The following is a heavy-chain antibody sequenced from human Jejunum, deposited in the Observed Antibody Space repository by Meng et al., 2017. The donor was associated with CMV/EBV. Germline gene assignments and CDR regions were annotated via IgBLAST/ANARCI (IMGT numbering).Heavy chain of an antibody. V-gene: IGHV1-2*06. D-gene: IGHD2-8*01. CDR2: INPNTGGT. CDR1: GYKFSDYY. Sequence: QVQLVQSGAEAKEPGASVKVSCKASGYKFSDYYIHWVRQAPGQGLEWMGRINPNTGGTNLEQRFQGRVSMTRDASITTAFMELSRLRYDDTAVYYCARDFVRGQTYWGQGTLVTVYS. CDR3: ARDFVRGQTY. J-gene: IGHJ4*02.